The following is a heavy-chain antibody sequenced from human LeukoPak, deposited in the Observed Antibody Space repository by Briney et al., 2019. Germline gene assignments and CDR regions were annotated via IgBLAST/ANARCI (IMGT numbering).Heavy chain of an antibody. Sequence: SETLSLTCTVSGYSISSGYYWGWIRQPPGKGLEWIGSIYHSGSTYYNPSLKSRVTISVDTSKNQFSLKLSSVTAADTAVYYCARRIGSSSWFSVYYFDYWGQGTLVTVSS. CDR1: GYSISSGYY. V-gene: IGHV4-38-2*02. CDR2: IYHSGST. J-gene: IGHJ4*02. CDR3: ARRIGSSSWFSVYYFDY. D-gene: IGHD6-13*01.